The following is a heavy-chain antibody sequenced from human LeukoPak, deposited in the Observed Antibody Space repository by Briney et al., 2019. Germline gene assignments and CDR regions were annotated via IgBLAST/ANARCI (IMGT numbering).Heavy chain of an antibody. D-gene: IGHD3-10*01. V-gene: IGHV1-2*02. CDR3: ARSAYFLWFGNPLDYYYMDV. J-gene: IGHJ6*03. Sequence: EASVKVSCKASGYTFTGYYMHWVRQAPGQGLEWMGWINPNSGGTNYAQKFQGRVTMTTDTSTSTAYMELRSLRSDDTAVYYCARSAYFLWFGNPLDYYYMDVWGKGTTVTISS. CDR1: GYTFTGYY. CDR2: INPNSGGT.